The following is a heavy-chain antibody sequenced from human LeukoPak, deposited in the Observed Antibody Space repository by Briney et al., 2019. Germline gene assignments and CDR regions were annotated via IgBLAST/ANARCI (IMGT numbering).Heavy chain of an antibody. D-gene: IGHD3-10*01. Sequence: GRSLRLSCAASGFTFSNYAMTWVRQAPGKGLEWVSSISGAGGRTYYAESVKGRFTISRDNSKNTLSLQMNSLRAEDTALYYCAKDWSYYGSGRDAMDVWGQGITVTVSS. CDR2: ISGAGGRT. CDR3: AKDWSYYGSGRDAMDV. V-gene: IGHV3-23*01. J-gene: IGHJ6*02. CDR1: GFTFSNYA.